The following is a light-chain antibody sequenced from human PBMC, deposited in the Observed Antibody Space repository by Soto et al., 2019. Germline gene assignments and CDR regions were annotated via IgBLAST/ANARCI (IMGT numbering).Light chain of an antibody. Sequence: EIVLTQSPATLSLSPGERATLSCRASQSVSSYLAWYQQKPGQAPRLLIYDASSRATGIPARFSGSGSGTDFPFPISTPDPECFPVYCCPQRRNCPTFARGTRL. CDR2: DAS. CDR1: QSVSSY. V-gene: IGKV3-11*01. CDR3: PQRRNCPT. J-gene: IGKJ5*01.